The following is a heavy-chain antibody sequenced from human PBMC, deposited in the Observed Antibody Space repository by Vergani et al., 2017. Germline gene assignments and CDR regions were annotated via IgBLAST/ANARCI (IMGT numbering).Heavy chain of an antibody. CDR2: IYYSGST. CDR1: GGSISSYY. J-gene: IGHJ4*02. V-gene: IGHV4-59*01. CDR3: ARIIAAARYYYFDY. Sequence: QVQLQESGPGLVKPSETLSLTCTVSGGSISSYYWSWIRQPPGKGLEWIGYIYYSGSTNYNPSLKSRVTISVDTSKNQFSLKLSSVTAADTAVYYCARIIAAARYYYFDYWGQGTLVTVSS. D-gene: IGHD6-13*01.